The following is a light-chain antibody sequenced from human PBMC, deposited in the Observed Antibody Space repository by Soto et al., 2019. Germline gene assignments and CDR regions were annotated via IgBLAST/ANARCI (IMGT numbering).Light chain of an antibody. Sequence: QSVLTQPPSMSGAPGQRITISCTENSSNIGAGHDVHWYQQRPGTAPRLLIYGNTNRRSGVPERFAASNSGTSASLAITGLQGDDEADYYCQSYDATLSGWVFGGGTKLTVL. CDR3: QSYDATLSGWV. CDR2: GNT. J-gene: IGLJ3*02. CDR1: SSNIGAGHD. V-gene: IGLV1-40*01.